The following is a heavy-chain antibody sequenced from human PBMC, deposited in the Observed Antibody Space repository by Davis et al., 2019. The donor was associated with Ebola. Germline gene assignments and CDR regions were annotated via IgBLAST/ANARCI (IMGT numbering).Heavy chain of an antibody. CDR3: AKKPGGVVVAATPAFDY. CDR2: INPNSGGT. Sequence: AASVKVSCKASGYTFTDYYMHWARQAPGQGLEWMGRINPNSGGTNYAQKFQGRVTMTRDTSISTAYMELSRLRSDETAVYYCAKKPGGVVVAATPAFDYWGQGTLVTVSS. D-gene: IGHD2-15*01. J-gene: IGHJ4*02. V-gene: IGHV1-2*06. CDR1: GYTFTDYY.